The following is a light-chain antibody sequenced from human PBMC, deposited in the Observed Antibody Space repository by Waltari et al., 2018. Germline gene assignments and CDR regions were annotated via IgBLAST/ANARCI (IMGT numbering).Light chain of an antibody. Sequence: EIVLTQSPGTLSLSPGERANLSCRASQSVTSSFLAWYQQKPGQAPRLLIYGASSRATGIPDRFSGSGSGTNFTLTINRLEPEDFAVYYCQQYGSSRLTFGGGTKVEIK. V-gene: IGKV3-20*01. CDR3: QQYGSSRLT. J-gene: IGKJ4*01. CDR1: QSVTSSF. CDR2: GAS.